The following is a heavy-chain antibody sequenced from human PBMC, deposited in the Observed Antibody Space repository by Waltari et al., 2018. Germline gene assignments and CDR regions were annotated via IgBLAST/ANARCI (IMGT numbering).Heavy chain of an antibody. CDR1: GYSFTSYW. CDR3: ARRKGVVAATRDAFDI. J-gene: IGHJ3*02. CDR2: IYPGDPDT. V-gene: IGHV5-51*01. Sequence: EVQLVQSGAEVKKPGESLKISCKGSGYSFTSYWIGWVRQMPGKGLEWMGIIYPGDPDTRYSPSFQGQVTISADKSISTAYLQWSSLKASDTAMYYCARRKGVVAATRDAFDIWGQGTMVTVSS. D-gene: IGHD2-15*01.